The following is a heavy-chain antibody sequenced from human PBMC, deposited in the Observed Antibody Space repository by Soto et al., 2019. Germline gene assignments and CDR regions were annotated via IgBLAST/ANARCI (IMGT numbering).Heavy chain of an antibody. CDR1: GYTFIYYF. Sequence: ASVKVSCKASGYTFIYYFIHWMRQAPGQGLEWMGIINPSGDTTTTTYALKFQGRVTMTRDTSTSTVYMELSRLRSDDTAVYYCARERTTSFFDRSGSDDAFDLWGQ. D-gene: IGHD3-22*01. J-gene: IGHJ3*01. V-gene: IGHV1-46*01. CDR2: INPSGDTT. CDR3: ARERTTSFFDRSGSDDAFDL.